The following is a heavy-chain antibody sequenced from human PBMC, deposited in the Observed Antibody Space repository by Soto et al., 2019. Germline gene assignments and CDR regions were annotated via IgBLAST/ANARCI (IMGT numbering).Heavy chain of an antibody. Sequence: PGESLKISCKGSGYSFTSYWIGWVRQMPGKGLEWMGIIYPGDSDTRYSPSFQGQVTISADKSISTAYLQWSSLKASDTAMYYCARFQDSNPNWGNWFDPWGQGTLVTVSS. CDR1: GYSFTSYW. V-gene: IGHV5-51*01. CDR3: ARFQDSNPNWGNWFDP. J-gene: IGHJ5*02. CDR2: IYPGDSDT. D-gene: IGHD7-27*01.